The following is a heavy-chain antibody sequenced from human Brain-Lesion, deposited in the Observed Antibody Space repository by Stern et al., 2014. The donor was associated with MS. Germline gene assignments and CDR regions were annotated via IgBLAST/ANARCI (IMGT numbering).Heavy chain of an antibody. D-gene: IGHD1-26*01. V-gene: IGHV1-24*01. CDR3: ATLSPGAGGNYYRHFDY. J-gene: IGHJ4*02. Sequence: QVQLVQSGAEVKKPGASVKVSCKVSGYTLTELSMHWVRQAPRKGLEWMGGFDPEDGETIYEQKFQGRVTMTEDTSTDTAYMELSSLRSEATAVYYCATLSPGAGGNYYRHFDYWGQGTLVTVSS. CDR2: FDPEDGET. CDR1: GYTLTELS.